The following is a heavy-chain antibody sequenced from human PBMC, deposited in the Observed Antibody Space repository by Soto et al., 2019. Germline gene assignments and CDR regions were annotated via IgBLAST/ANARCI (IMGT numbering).Heavy chain of an antibody. CDR3: ARVTVTSFFDY. V-gene: IGHV4-59*01. CDR2: ASDSGST. CDR1: GGSISSYY. J-gene: IGHJ4*02. Sequence: SETLSLTCTVSGGSISSYYWSWIRQPPGKGLEWIGYASDSGSTYYNPYLTSRVTISVDTSTNQFSLKLSSVTAADTAMYYCARVTVTSFFDYWGQGTLVTVSS. D-gene: IGHD4-17*01.